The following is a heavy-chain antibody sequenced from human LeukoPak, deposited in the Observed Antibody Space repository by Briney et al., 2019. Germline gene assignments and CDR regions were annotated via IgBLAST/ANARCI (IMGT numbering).Heavy chain of an antibody. D-gene: IGHD3-22*01. CDR3: AKESRYYYDSSGPDY. CDR2: ISGSGGST. J-gene: IGHJ4*02. Sequence: GGSLRLSCAASGFTFSNYAMNWVRQAPGKGLEWVSAISGSGGSTYYADSVKGRFTISRDNSKNTLYLQMNSLRAEDTAVYYCAKESRYYYDSSGPDYWGQGTLVTVSS. V-gene: IGHV3-23*01. CDR1: GFTFSNYA.